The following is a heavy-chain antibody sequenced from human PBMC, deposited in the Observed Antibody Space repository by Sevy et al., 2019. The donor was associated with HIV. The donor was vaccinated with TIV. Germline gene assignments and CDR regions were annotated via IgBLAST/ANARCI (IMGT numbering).Heavy chain of an antibody. J-gene: IGHJ6*02. CDR2: VGSGGST. CDR1: GFTISNYA. CDR3: AKGGGIAARLPYYYGMDV. V-gene: IGHV3-23*01. D-gene: IGHD6-6*01. Sequence: GGSLRLSCAASGFTISNYAMSWVRQAPGKGLEWVSGVGSGGSTYYADSLKGRFTISRDNSKNTLYLQMNSLRAEDTAVYYCAKGGGIAARLPYYYGMDVWGQGTTVTVSS.